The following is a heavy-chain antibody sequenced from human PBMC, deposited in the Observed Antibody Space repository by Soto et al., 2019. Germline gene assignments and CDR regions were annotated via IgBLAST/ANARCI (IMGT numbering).Heavy chain of an antibody. D-gene: IGHD2-15*01. CDR3: AKAVVRSYFDY. J-gene: IGHJ4*02. CDR1: GFTFSSYG. CDR2: ISYDGSNK. V-gene: IGHV3-30*18. Sequence: GGSLRRSCAASGFTFSSYGMHWVRQAPGKGLEWVAVISYDGSNKYYADSVKGRFTISRDNSKNTLYLQMNSLRAEDTAVYYCAKAVVRSYFDYWGQGTLVTVS.